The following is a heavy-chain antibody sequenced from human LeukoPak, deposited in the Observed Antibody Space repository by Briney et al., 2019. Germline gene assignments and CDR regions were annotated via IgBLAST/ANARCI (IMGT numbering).Heavy chain of an antibody. CDR1: GFTFSTYG. J-gene: IGHJ4*02. CDR2: ISGSGGIT. CDR3: ATYRQVLLPFES. Sequence: GGSLRLSCAASGFTFSTYGMHWVRQAPGKGLEWVSAISGSGGITSYADSVKGRFTISRDNSKNTLYLRMNSLRAEDTAIYYCATYRQVLLPFESWGQGTLVTVSS. D-gene: IGHD2-8*02. V-gene: IGHV3-23*01.